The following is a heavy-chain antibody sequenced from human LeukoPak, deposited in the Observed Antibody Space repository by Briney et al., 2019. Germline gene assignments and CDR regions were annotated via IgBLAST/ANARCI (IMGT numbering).Heavy chain of an antibody. D-gene: IGHD3-22*01. V-gene: IGHV3-30-3*01. CDR3: ARGGLLPYYFDY. CDR1: GFTFSTYA. CDR2: ISYDGGNR. J-gene: IGHJ4*02. Sequence: GRSLRLSCAASGFTFSTYAMHWVRQAPGKGLEWVAVISYDGGNRYYADSVKGRFTISRDNSKNTLYLQMNSLRAEDTAVYYCARGGLLPYYFDYWGQGTLVTVSS.